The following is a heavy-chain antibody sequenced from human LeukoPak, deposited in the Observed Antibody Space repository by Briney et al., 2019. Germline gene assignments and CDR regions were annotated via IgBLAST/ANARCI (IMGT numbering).Heavy chain of an antibody. V-gene: IGHV1-69*06. J-gene: IGHJ3*01. Sequence: WASVKVSCKASGGTFSFDNYGFNWVRQAPGQGLEWMGGIIPMFGTANYAQKFQGRATITADKSTSTVYMDLSSLRSEDTAVYYCATDSSPFWGQGTMVTVSS. CDR3: ATDSSPF. CDR1: GGTFSFDNYG. CDR2: IIPMFGTA. D-gene: IGHD6-6*01.